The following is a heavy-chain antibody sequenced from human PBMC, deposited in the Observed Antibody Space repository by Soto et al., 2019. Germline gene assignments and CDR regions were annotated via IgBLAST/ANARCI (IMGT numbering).Heavy chain of an antibody. Sequence: QVQLVESGGGVVQPRRSLRLSCAASGFTFSSYGMHWVRQAPGKGLEWVAVIWYDGSNKYYADSVKGRFTISRDNSKNTLYLQMNSLRAEDTAVYYCAREPVVMAGFDYWGQGTLVTVSS. J-gene: IGHJ4*02. D-gene: IGHD2-15*01. CDR1: GFTFSSYG. V-gene: IGHV3-33*01. CDR2: IWYDGSNK. CDR3: AREPVVMAGFDY.